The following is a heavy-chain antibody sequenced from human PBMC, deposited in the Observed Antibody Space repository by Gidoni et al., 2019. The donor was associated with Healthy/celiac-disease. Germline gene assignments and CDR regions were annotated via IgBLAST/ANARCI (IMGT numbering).Heavy chain of an antibody. D-gene: IGHD6-6*01. CDR2: IYYSVGA. CDR3: ASKLDGDP. J-gene: IGHJ5*02. V-gene: IGHV4-39*01. CDR1: GGSFSSSSYY. Sequence: QLQLQESAPGLVKPSETLSLTCTVSGGSFSSSSYYWGWIRQPPGKGLEWIGSIYYSVGAYYNPALKRRVTISVDTSKNQFSLKLSSVTAADTAVYYCASKLDGDPWGQGTLITVSS.